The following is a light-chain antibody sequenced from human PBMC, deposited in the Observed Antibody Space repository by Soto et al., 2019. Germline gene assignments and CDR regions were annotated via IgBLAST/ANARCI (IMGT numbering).Light chain of an antibody. J-gene: IGKJ5*01. CDR2: GAS. V-gene: IGKV3-20*01. CDR3: QQQGRSWIT. Sequence: EIVLTQAPGTLSLAPGERATLSCRASQDLISDYLAWYQQKPGQAPRVXIYGASTRATGIPDRFSGSGSGTDFTLTISRLEPGDFAVYYCQQQGRSWITFGQGTRLEIK. CDR1: QDLISDY.